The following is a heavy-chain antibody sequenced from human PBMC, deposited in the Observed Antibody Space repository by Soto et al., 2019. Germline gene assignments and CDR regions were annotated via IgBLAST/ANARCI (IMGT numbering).Heavy chain of an antibody. CDR3: ASSQGDY. CDR2: ISWDGDTT. J-gene: IGHJ4*02. CDR1: GFTFDDHN. Sequence: EVHLVESGGVVVQPGGSLRLSCAASGFTFDDHNMHWVRQAPRKGLEWVSLISWDGDTTYYADSVKGRFTISRDNSNNSLYLQMNALTTEDTALYYCASSQGDYWGQGTLVTVSS. V-gene: IGHV3-43*01.